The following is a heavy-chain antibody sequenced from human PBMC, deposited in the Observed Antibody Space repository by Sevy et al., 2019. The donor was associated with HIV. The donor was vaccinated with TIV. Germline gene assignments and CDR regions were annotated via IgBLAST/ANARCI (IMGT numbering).Heavy chain of an antibody. V-gene: IGHV3-21*01. CDR3: ARPYGSGSWEAFDI. Sequence: GGCLRLSCAASGFTFNTYTMNWVRQAPGEGLEWVSSISSSGNYIYYADSVKGRFTIPRDNAKNSLFLQMNNLRAEDTAVYYCARPYGSGSWEAFDIWGQGTMVTVSS. D-gene: IGHD3-10*01. J-gene: IGHJ3*02. CDR2: ISSSGNYI. CDR1: GFTFNTYT.